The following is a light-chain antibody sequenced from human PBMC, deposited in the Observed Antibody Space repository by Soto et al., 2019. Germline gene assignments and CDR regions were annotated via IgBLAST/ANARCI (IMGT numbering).Light chain of an antibody. CDR3: HQYDTYPWT. CDR2: RTS. J-gene: IGKJ1*01. CDR1: QSISSW. Sequence: DIPMTQSPSTLSASVGDRVTITCLASQSISSWLAWYQQTPGKAPKLLIHRTSNLESGVPSRFSGSGSGTEFTLTISSLHPDDFATYYCHQYDTYPWTFGQGTKVEIK. V-gene: IGKV1-5*03.